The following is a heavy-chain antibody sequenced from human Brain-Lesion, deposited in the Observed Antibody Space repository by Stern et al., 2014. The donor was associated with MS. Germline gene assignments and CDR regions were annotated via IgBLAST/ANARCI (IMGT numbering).Heavy chain of an antibody. Sequence: VQLVESGAEVKKPGASVKGSCKTSGYIFTGYYIHWVRQAPGQGLEWMVRINPNPGGPKYAQKFQGRVTMSRDTSISTAYVELSSLTSDDTAVYYCARDQRGITIFGVVTDYYYLGMDVWGQGTTVTVSS. D-gene: IGHD3-3*01. CDR3: ARDQRGITIFGVVTDYYYLGMDV. V-gene: IGHV1-2*02. CDR2: INPNPGGP. CDR1: GYIFTGYY. J-gene: IGHJ6*02.